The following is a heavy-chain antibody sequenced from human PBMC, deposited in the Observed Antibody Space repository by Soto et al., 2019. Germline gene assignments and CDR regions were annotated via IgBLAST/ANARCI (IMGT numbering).Heavy chain of an antibody. CDR3: ASGFWLLGKNWFDP. D-gene: IGHD2-15*01. Sequence: GASVKVSCKVSGYTLTELSMLWVRQAPGKGLEWMGGFDPEDGETIYAQKFQGRVTMTEDTSTDTAYMELSSLRSEDTAVYYCASGFWLLGKNWFDPWGQGTLVTVSS. CDR1: GYTLTELS. CDR2: FDPEDGET. V-gene: IGHV1-24*01. J-gene: IGHJ5*02.